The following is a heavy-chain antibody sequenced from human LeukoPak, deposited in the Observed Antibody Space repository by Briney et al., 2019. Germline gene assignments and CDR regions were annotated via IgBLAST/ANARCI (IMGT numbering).Heavy chain of an antibody. CDR1: GFIVSGDF. D-gene: IGHD2-21*02. CDR3: ARGQDCGGDCYYAFDI. CDR2: ISSSSSTI. J-gene: IGHJ3*02. Sequence: GGSLRLSCAASGFIVSGDFMNWVRQAPGKGLEWVSYISSSSSTIYYADSVKGRFTISRDNAKNSLYLQMNSLRAEDTAVYYCARGQDCGGDCYYAFDIWGQGTMVTVSS. V-gene: IGHV3-48*01.